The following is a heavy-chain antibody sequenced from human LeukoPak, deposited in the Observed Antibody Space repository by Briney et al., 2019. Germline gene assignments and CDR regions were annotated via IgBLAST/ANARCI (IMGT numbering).Heavy chain of an antibody. Sequence: GGSLRLSCLVSGFPITDHRMSWVRQAPGKGLEWVSYIKKEDGSEKYYMDSVKGRFTISRDNAKNSVYLQMNSLRAEDSAVYYCARGHFGLDVWGQGTTVTVSS. CDR1: GFPITDHR. CDR2: IKKEDGSEK. V-gene: IGHV3-7*01. J-gene: IGHJ6*02. CDR3: ARGHFGLDV.